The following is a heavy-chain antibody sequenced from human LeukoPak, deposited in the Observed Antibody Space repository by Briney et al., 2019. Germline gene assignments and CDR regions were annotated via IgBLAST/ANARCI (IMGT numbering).Heavy chain of an antibody. CDR2: IYSGGST. D-gene: IGHD6-13*01. CDR1: GFTVSSNY. Sequence: GGSLRLSCAASGFTVSSNYMSWVRQAPGKGPEWVSVIYSGGSTYYADSVKGRFTISRDNSKNTLYLQMNSLRAEDTAVYYCARDQSDGVAAADPSLYYGMDVWGQGTTVTVSS. V-gene: IGHV3-66*02. CDR3: ARDQSDGVAAADPSLYYGMDV. J-gene: IGHJ6*02.